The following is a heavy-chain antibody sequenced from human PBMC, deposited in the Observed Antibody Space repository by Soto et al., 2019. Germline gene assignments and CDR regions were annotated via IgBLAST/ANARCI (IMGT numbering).Heavy chain of an antibody. J-gene: IGHJ4*02. CDR2: IYWNGIE. CDR3: AHGAPLDFHF. CDR1: GFSLSTSGEA. V-gene: IGHV2-5*01. Sequence: QITLKESGPPLVQPTQTLTLTCTFSGFSLSTSGEAVGWIRQPPGKALEWLALIYWNGIERYRPSLKSRLTITKDTSKTQVVLTMTNMDPVDTATYYCAHGAPLDFHFWGQGTLVTVSP.